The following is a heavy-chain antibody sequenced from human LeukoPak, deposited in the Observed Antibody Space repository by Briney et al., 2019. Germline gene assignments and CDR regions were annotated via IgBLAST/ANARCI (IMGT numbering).Heavy chain of an antibody. CDR2: ISSSSSTI. CDR1: GFTFSSYS. V-gene: IGHV3-48*01. CDR3: ARGRITMIVVGYDY. Sequence: GGSLRLSCAASGFTFSSYSMNWVRQAPGQGLEWLSYISSSSSTIYYADSVKGRFTISRDNAKNSLYLQMNSLRAEDTAVYYCARGRITMIVVGYDYWGQGTLVTVPS. J-gene: IGHJ4*02. D-gene: IGHD3-22*01.